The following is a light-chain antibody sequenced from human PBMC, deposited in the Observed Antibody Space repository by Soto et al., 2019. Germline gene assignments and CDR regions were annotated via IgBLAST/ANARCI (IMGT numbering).Light chain of an antibody. CDR1: QSVSTF. J-gene: IGKJ4*01. V-gene: IGKV3-11*01. Sequence: EIVLTQFPATLSLSPGKRATLSCRASQSVSTFLAWYQQKPGQAPRLVVYDASKRATGIPARFSGSGSGTDFTLTISSLEPEDFAVYYCQQRSSWRVTFGGGTKVDIK. CDR3: QQRSSWRVT. CDR2: DAS.